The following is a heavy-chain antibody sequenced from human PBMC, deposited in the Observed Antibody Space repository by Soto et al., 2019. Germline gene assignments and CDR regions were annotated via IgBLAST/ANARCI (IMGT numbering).Heavy chain of an antibody. CDR3: AREGENCSGGSCPIDY. CDR2: TSGSDDAK. Sequence: GGSLRLSXAASGFTFSNYAMSWLRQGPGKGLEWITVTSGSDDAKYYADSVKGRLTISRDNSKNTLFLEMESLRAEDTAVYYCAREGENCSGGSCPIDYWGQGTLVTVSS. V-gene: IGHV3-23*01. CDR1: GFTFSNYA. D-gene: IGHD2-15*01. J-gene: IGHJ4*02.